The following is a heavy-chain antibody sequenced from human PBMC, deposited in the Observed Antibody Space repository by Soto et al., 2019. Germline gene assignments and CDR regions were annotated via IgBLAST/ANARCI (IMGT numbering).Heavy chain of an antibody. CDR1: GGSISSYY. V-gene: IGHV4-59*08. J-gene: IGHJ6*03. D-gene: IGHD3-3*01. CDR3: ARHGGITIFGVAYYYYMDV. CDR2: IYYSGST. Sequence: SETLSLTCTVSGGSISSYYWSWIRQPPGKGLEWIGYIYYSGSTNYNPSLKSRVTISVDTSKNQFSLKLSSVTAADTAVYYCARHGGITIFGVAYYYYMDVWGKGTTVTVSS.